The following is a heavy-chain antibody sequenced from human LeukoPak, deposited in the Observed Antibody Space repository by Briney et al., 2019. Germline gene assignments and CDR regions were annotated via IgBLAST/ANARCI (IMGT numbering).Heavy chain of an antibody. V-gene: IGHV4-39*01. D-gene: IGHD2-15*01. CDR2: IYYSGST. CDR3: ARHQYCSGGSCYANYYYYGMDV. J-gene: IGHJ6*02. CDR1: GGSISSSSYY. Sequence: PSETLSLTCTVSGGSISSSSYYWGWIRQPPGMGLEWIGSIYYSGSTYYNPSLKSRVTISVDTSKNQFSLKLSSVTAADTAVYYCARHQYCSGGSCYANYYYYGMDVWGQGTTVTVSS.